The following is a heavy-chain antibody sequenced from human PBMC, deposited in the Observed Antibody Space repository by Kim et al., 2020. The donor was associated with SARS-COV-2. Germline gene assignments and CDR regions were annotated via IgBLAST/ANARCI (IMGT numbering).Heavy chain of an antibody. J-gene: IGHJ6*02. Sequence: SETLSLTCTVSGVSISSSSSYWGWIRQPPGKGLEWIGSIYYSGNTYYNPSLKSRVTISVDTSKNQFSLKLSSVTAADTAVYYCYSPFVNSGWYPSPNGSYSYYYGMDVWGQGTTVLVSS. V-gene: IGHV4-39*01. CDR3: YSPFVNSGWYPSPNGSYSYYYGMDV. D-gene: IGHD6-19*01. CDR2: IYYSGNT. CDR1: GVSISSSSSY.